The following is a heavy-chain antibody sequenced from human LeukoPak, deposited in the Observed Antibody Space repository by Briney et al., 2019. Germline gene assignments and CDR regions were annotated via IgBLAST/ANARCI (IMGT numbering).Heavy chain of an antibody. D-gene: IGHD4-23*01. Sequence: SETLSLTCTVSGGSISSYYWSWIRQPPGKGLEWIGYIYYSGSTNYNPSLKSRVTISVDTSKNQFSLKLSSVTAADTAVYYCARAGDYGGNRRIPYYYYGMDVWGQGTTVTVSS. CDR3: ARAGDYGGNRRIPYYYYGMDV. CDR1: GGSISSYY. J-gene: IGHJ6*02. CDR2: IYYSGST. V-gene: IGHV4-59*01.